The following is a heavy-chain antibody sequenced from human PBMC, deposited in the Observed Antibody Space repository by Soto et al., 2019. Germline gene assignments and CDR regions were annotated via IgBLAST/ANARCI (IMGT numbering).Heavy chain of an antibody. D-gene: IGHD3-10*01. J-gene: IGHJ5*02. Sequence: QVQLQESGPGLVKPSGTLSLTCAVSGGSISSSNWWSWVRQPPGKGLEWIGEIYHSGSTNYNPSLKSRGTISVDKSKNQFSLKLSSVTAADTAVYYCATYRRGSITMVRGVNNWFDPWGQGTLVTVSS. CDR3: ATYRRGSITMVRGVNNWFDP. CDR2: IYHSGST. CDR1: GGSISSSNW. V-gene: IGHV4-4*02.